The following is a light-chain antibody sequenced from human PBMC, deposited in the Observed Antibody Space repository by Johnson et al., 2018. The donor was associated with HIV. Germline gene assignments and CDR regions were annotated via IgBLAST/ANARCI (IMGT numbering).Light chain of an antibody. Sequence: QSVLTQSPSVSAAPGQKVTISCSGSSSNIGNNYVSWYQQLPGTAPKLLIYDTNKRPSGIPDRCSGSKSGTSATLGITGLQTGDEADNYCGPWDSILFLFGTGTKVTVL. V-gene: IGLV1-51*01. CDR3: GPWDSILFL. J-gene: IGLJ1*01. CDR2: DTN. CDR1: SSNIGNNY.